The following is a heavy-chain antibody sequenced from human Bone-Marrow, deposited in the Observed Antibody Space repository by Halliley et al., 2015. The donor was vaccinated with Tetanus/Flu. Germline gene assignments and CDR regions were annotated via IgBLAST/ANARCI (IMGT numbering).Heavy chain of an antibody. Sequence: TLSLTCTISGGSINSNYWSWIRQPPGKGLEWIGYIYDTGKPTYNPSLKSRVTISADTSQNRFSLELNSVTAADTAVYYCARRDYSASGGYYFAYWGQGTLVTVPP. D-gene: IGHD4-4*01. CDR3: ARRDYSASGGYYFAY. CDR2: IYDTGKP. CDR1: GGSINSNY. V-gene: IGHV4-59*08. J-gene: IGHJ4*02.